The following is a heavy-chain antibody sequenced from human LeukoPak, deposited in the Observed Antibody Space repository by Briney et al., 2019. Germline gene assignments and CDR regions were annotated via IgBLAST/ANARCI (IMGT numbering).Heavy chain of an antibody. CDR2: INHSGST. V-gene: IGHV4-34*01. D-gene: IGHD3-16*01. J-gene: IGHJ4*02. Sequence: PGGSLRLSCAASGFTFSTYAMTWVRQPPGKGLEWIGEINHSGSTNYNPSLKSRVTISVDTSKNQFSLELSSVTAADTAVYYCARHFSGAGELQRMGGYYFDYWGQGTLVTVSS. CDR3: ARHFSGAGELQRMGGYYFDY. CDR1: GFTFSTYA.